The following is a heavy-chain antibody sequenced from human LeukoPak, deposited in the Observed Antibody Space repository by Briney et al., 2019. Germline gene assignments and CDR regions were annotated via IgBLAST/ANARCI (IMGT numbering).Heavy chain of an antibody. Sequence: ETLSLTCAVYGGSFSGYYWSWIRQPPGKGLEWVSSISSSSSYIYYADSVKGRFTISRDNAKNSLYLQMNSLRAEDTAVYYCTRDQSWGQGSLVTVSS. CDR1: GGSFSGYY. V-gene: IGHV3-21*01. CDR2: ISSSSSYI. J-gene: IGHJ4*02. CDR3: TRDQS.